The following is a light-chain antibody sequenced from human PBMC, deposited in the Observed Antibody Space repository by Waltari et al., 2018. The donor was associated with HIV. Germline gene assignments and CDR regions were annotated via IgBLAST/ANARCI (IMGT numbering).Light chain of an antibody. V-gene: IGKV3-11*01. J-gene: IGKJ4*01. CDR1: QSVSSY. CDR3: QQRSNWPLT. CDR2: DAS. Sequence: IVLTQSPATLSLSPGERDTLSCRASQSVSSYLAWYQQKPGQAPRLLIYDASNRATGIPARFSGSGSGTDFTLTISSLEPEDFAVYYCQQRSNWPLTFGGGTKVQIK.